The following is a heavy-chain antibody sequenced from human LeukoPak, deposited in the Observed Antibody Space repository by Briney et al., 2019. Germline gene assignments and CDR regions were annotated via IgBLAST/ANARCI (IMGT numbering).Heavy chain of an antibody. CDR2: ISYDGSNK. Sequence: GRSLRLSCAASGFTFSSYAMHWVRQAPGKGLEWVAVISYDGSNKYYADSVKGRFTISRDNSKNTLYLQMNSLRAEDTAVYYCAKEYNWNYGGPFDYWGQGTLVTVSS. D-gene: IGHD1-7*01. V-gene: IGHV3-30-3*01. J-gene: IGHJ4*02. CDR1: GFTFSSYA. CDR3: AKEYNWNYGGPFDY.